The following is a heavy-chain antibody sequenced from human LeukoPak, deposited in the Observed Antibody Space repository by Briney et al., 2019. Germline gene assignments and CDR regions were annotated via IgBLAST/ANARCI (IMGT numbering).Heavy chain of an antibody. CDR3: ARTYCGGDCSNDAFDI. J-gene: IGHJ3*02. CDR2: MNPNSGNT. V-gene: IGHV1-8*01. D-gene: IGHD2-21*02. CDR1: GYTFTSYD. Sequence: ASVKVSCKASGYTFTSYDFNWVRQATGQGLEWMGWMNPNSGNTGYAQKFQGRVTMTRNTSISTAYMELSSLRSEDTAVYYCARTYCGGDCSNDAFDIWGQGTMVTVSS.